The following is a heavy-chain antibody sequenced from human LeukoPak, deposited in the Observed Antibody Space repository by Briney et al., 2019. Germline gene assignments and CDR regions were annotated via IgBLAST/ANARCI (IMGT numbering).Heavy chain of an antibody. Sequence: PGGTLRLSCAVSGFTFSSYGMHWVRQAPGKGLEWVAVVWYDGSNKYYADSVKGRFTISRDNSKNTLYLQMNSLRAEDTAVYYCARDRDPDIAVAGFSFDYWGQGTLVTVSS. J-gene: IGHJ4*02. D-gene: IGHD6-19*01. V-gene: IGHV3-33*01. CDR2: VWYDGSNK. CDR3: ARDRDPDIAVAGFSFDY. CDR1: GFTFSSYG.